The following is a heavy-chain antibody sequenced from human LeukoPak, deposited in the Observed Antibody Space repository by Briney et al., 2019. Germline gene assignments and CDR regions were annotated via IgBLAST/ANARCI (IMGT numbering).Heavy chain of an antibody. CDR1: GFTFSSYA. D-gene: IGHD1-20*01. V-gene: IGHV3-23*01. CDR2: ISTSGGST. Sequence: PGGSLILSCAASGFTFSSYAMSWVRQAPGKGLEWVSAISTSGGSTYYADSVKGRLTISRDNSKNTLYLQMNSLRAEDTAVYYCAKQFLTGTTRGYFDYWGQGTLVTVSS. CDR3: AKQFLTGTTRGYFDY. J-gene: IGHJ4*02.